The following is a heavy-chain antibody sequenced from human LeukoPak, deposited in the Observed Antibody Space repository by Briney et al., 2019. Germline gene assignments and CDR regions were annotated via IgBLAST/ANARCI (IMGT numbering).Heavy chain of an antibody. CDR2: IKQDGSEK. CDR1: GFTSSSYW. J-gene: IGHJ3*02. V-gene: IGHV3-7*01. Sequence: PGGSLRLSCAASGFTSSSYWMSWVRQAPGKGLEWVANIKQDGSEKYYVDSVKGRFTISRDNAKNSLYLQMNSLRAEDTAVYYCAREDSGWSAGDAFDIWGQGTMVTVSS. D-gene: IGHD6-19*01. CDR3: AREDSGWSAGDAFDI.